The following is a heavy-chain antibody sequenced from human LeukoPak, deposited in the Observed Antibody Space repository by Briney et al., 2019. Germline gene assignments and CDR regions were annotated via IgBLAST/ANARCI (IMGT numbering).Heavy chain of an antibody. Sequence: PGGSLRFSCAASGFTFSSYGMHWVRQAPGKGLEWVAVISYDGSNKYYADSVKGRFTISRDNSKNTLYLQMNSLRAEDTAVYYCAKASSGYYTEYFQHWGQGTLVTVSS. J-gene: IGHJ1*01. CDR3: AKASSGYYTEYFQH. CDR1: GFTFSSYG. V-gene: IGHV3-30*18. CDR2: ISYDGSNK. D-gene: IGHD3-22*01.